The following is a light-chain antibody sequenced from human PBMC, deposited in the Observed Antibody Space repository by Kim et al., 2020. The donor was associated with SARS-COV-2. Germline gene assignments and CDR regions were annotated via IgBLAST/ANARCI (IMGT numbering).Light chain of an antibody. V-gene: IGLV1-44*01. CDR1: ISNIVSNT. CDR2: SNN. J-gene: IGLJ2*01. Sequence: RVPISCSGSISNIVSNTVNLYQQRPGTAPKLLIYSNNQRPSGVPDRISGSKSGTSASLAISGLQSEDEADYYCAAWDGSLNGVVFGGGTKLTVL. CDR3: AAWDGSLNGVV.